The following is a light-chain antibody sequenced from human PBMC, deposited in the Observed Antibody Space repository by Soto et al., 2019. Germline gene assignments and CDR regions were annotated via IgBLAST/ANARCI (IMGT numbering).Light chain of an antibody. CDR2: KAS. CDR1: QSISSW. CDR3: HPYSTYWP. Sequence: IHLTQKPSTLSASVGDRVTITCRARQSISSWLAWYQQKPGKAPRLLIYKASTLESGVPSRFSGSGSGTDFTLTISSLQPDDIATYYCHPYSTYWPFGQRSKA. V-gene: IGKV1-5*03. J-gene: IGKJ1*01.